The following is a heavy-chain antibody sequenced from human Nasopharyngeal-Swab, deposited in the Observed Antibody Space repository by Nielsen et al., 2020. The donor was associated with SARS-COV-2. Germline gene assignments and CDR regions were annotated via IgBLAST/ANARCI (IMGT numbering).Heavy chain of an antibody. V-gene: IGHV1-46*01. Sequence: ASVKVSCKASGYTFSSNYIHWVRQAPGQGLEWMGLINPDGGGTTSAQRFQGRVTVTRDTSTNTVFLELSSLRFEDAAVYFCARAENEDRRYSWFDPWGQGSLVTVSS. CDR1: GYTFSSNY. J-gene: IGHJ5*02. CDR3: ARAENEDRRYSWFDP. CDR2: INPDGGGT. D-gene: IGHD3-10*01.